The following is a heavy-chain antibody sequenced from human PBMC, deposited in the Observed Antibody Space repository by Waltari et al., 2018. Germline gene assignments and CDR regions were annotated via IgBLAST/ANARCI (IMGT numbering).Heavy chain of an antibody. J-gene: IGHJ6*02. CDR1: GFNIDDYS. CDR2: ITGTSRTK. Sequence: EIQLVQSGGGLVQTGGSLRLSCAASGFNIDDYSLNWVRQAPGKGLEGVSYITGTSRTKFYADSVRGRFTISRDNAKNSLYLQMSSLRADDTAVYFCARPVRISGNYGLDVWGQGTTVIVSS. CDR3: ARPVRISGNYGLDV. V-gene: IGHV3-48*01.